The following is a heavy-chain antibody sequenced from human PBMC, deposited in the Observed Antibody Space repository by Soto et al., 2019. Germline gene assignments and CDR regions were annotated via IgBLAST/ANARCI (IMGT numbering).Heavy chain of an antibody. Sequence: GGSLRLSCAASGFTFDDYAMHWVRQAPGKGLEWVSGISWNSGSIGYADSVKGRFTISRDNAKNSLYLQMNSLRAEDTALYYCAKDMARRAYNQLPSMGEFDYWGQGTLVTVSS. CDR3: AKDMARRAYNQLPSMGEFDY. V-gene: IGHV3-9*01. J-gene: IGHJ4*02. CDR2: ISWNSGSI. CDR1: GFTFDDYA. D-gene: IGHD2-2*01.